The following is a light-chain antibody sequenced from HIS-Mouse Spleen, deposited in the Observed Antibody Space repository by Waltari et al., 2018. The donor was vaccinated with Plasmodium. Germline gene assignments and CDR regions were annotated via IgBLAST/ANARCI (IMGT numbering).Light chain of an antibody. J-gene: IGLJ2*01. CDR2: LTSDGSH. Sequence: QLVLTQSPSASASLGASVKLTCTLSSGHSSYAIAWHQQQPEKGPRYLMKLTSDGSHSKGDGIPDRFSGSSPGAERYLTISSLQSEDEADYYCQTWGTGMGVFGGGTKLTVL. CDR1: SGHSSYA. CDR3: QTWGTGMGV. V-gene: IGLV4-69*01.